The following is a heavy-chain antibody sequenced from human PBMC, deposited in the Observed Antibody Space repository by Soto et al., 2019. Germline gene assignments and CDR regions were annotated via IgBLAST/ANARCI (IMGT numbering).Heavy chain of an antibody. CDR2: IIPIFGTA. D-gene: IGHD5-12*01. CDR1: GGTFSSYA. J-gene: IGHJ4*02. Sequence: ASVKVSCKASGGTFSSYAISWVRQAPGQGLEWMGGIIPIFGTANYAQKFQGRATITADESTSTAYMELSSLRSEDTAVYYCARGDGYTVFDYWGQGTLVTVSS. CDR3: ARGDGYTVFDY. V-gene: IGHV1-69*13.